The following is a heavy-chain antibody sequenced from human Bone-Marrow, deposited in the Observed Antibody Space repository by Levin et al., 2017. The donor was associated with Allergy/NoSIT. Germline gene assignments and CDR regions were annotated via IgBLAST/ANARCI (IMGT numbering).Heavy chain of an antibody. D-gene: IGHD6-6*01. Sequence: GGSLRLSCAASGFTFSNAWMSWVRQAPGKGLEWVGRIKSKTDGGTTDYAAPVKGRFTISRDDSKNTLYLQMNSLKTEDTAVYYCTTDSIQVEQLVLGLGGGLGGDWFDPWGQGTLVTVSS. CDR1: GFTFSNAW. J-gene: IGHJ5*02. CDR3: TTDSIQVEQLVLGLGGGLGGDWFDP. CDR2: IKSKTDGGTT. V-gene: IGHV3-15*01.